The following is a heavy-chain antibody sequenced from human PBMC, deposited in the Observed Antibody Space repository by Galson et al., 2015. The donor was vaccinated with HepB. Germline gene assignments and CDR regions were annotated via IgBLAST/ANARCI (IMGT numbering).Heavy chain of an antibody. D-gene: IGHD6-13*01. CDR1: GGTFSSYA. V-gene: IGHV1-69*13. CDR2: IIPIFGTA. CDR3: ARKVGTAALEMNWFDP. J-gene: IGHJ5*02. Sequence: SVKVSCKASGGTFSSYAISWVRQAPGQGLEWMGGIIPIFGTANYAQKFQGRVTITADESTSTAYMELSSLRSEDTAVYYCARKVGTAALEMNWFDPWGQGTLVTVSS.